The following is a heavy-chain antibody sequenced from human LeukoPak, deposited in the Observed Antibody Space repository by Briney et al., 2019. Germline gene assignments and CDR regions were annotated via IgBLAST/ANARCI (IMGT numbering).Heavy chain of an antibody. J-gene: IGHJ6*02. CDR3: ARDLDSRYYYGMDV. CDR1: GGSISSYY. V-gene: IGHV4-59*01. Sequence: PSETLSLTCTVSGGSISSYYWSWVRQPPGKGLEWIGYIYYSGSTNYNPSLKSRVPISVDTSKNQFSLKLSSVTAADTAVYYCARDLDSRYYYGMDVWGQGTTVTVSS. D-gene: IGHD3-22*01. CDR2: IYYSGST.